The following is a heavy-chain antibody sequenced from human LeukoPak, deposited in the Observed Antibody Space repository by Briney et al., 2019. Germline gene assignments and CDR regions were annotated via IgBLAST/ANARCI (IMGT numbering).Heavy chain of an antibody. D-gene: IGHD5-24*01. CDR1: GFTFSSYA. V-gene: IGHV3-30*03. Sequence: GGSLRLSCAASGFTFSSYAMSWVRQAPGKGLEWVAVISYDGSNKYYADSMKGRFTISRDNAKNSLYLQMNSLRAEDTAVYYCARLVEMATIDYWGQGTLVTVSS. CDR3: ARLVEMATIDY. CDR2: ISYDGSNK. J-gene: IGHJ4*02.